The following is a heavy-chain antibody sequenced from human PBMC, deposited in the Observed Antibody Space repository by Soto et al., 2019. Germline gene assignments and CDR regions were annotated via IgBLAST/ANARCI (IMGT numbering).Heavy chain of an antibody. Sequence: SETLSLTCTVSGGSISSSSYYWGWIRQPPGKGLEWIGSIYYSGSTYYNPSLKSRVTISVDTSKNQFSLKLSSVTAADTAVYYCFCFFSGGYGYGFYYYGMDVWGQGTTVTVSS. D-gene: IGHD5-18*01. CDR1: GGSISSSSYY. CDR3: FCFFSGGYGYGFYYYGMDV. J-gene: IGHJ6*02. CDR2: IYYSGST. V-gene: IGHV4-39*01.